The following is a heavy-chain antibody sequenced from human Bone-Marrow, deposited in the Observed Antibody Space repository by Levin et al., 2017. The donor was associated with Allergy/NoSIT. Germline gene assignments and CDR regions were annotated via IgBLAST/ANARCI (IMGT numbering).Heavy chain of an antibody. CDR2: LSYDGRNK. V-gene: IGHV3-30*02. J-gene: IGHJ6*02. CDR1: GFTFTNYG. CDR3: AKDPCSSATCYGSYYYFDGMDA. D-gene: IGHD2-2*01. Sequence: GGSLRLSCAASGFTFTNYGMHWVRQAPGKGLEWVAYLSYDGRNKYYAESVKGRFTISRDNVKDRLFLQMDSLRTDDTAVYFCAKDPCSSATCYGSYYYFDGMDAWGRGTTVTVSS.